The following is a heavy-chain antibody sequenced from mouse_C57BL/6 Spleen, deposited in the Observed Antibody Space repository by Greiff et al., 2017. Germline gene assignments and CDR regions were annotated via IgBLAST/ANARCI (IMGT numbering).Heavy chain of an antibody. CDR3: TAYYSNSYYAMDY. CDR1: GFTFSNYW. D-gene: IGHD2-5*01. Sequence: EVKLMESGGGLVQPGGSMKLSCVASGFTFSNYWMNWVRQSPEKGLEWVAQIRLKSDNYATHYAESVKGRFTISRDDSKSSVYLQMNNLRAEDTGIYYCTAYYSNSYYAMDYWGQGTSVTVSS. J-gene: IGHJ4*01. CDR2: IRLKSDNYAT. V-gene: IGHV6-3*01.